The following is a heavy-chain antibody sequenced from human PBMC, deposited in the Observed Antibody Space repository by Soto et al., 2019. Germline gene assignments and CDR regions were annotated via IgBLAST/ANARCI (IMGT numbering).Heavy chain of an antibody. CDR3: ASHLRPTRWEGCYCDY. CDR1: GGSISSNNYY. D-gene: IGHD1-26*01. Sequence: QLQLQESGPGLVKPSETLSLTCFVSGGSISSNNYYWVWIRQPPGKGLEWIRSMSYSRSTYYNPSLKSRVPISGDTSKKQFSLKLPSVPAADTAVYYCASHLRPTRWEGCYCDYWGQGPLVTVSS. CDR2: MSYSRST. V-gene: IGHV4-39*01. J-gene: IGHJ4*02.